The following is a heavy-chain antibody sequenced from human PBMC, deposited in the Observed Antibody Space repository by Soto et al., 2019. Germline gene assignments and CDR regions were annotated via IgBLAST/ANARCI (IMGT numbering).Heavy chain of an antibody. J-gene: IGHJ6*02. CDR1: GDTFTSYD. Sequence: ASVKVSCKASGDTFTSYDINWVRQATGQGLEWMGRMNPSTGNTDYARKFQGRVTMTRNTSINTAYMELSSLRFEDTAVYYCARSGYYYYYGMDVWGQGTTVTVSS. CDR2: MNPSTGNT. CDR3: ARSGYYYYYGMDV. V-gene: IGHV1-8*01.